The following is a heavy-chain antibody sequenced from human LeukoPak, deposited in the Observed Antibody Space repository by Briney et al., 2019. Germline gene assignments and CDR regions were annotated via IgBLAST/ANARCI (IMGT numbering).Heavy chain of an antibody. CDR2: SYSGGST. D-gene: IGHD5-18*01. V-gene: IGHV3-53*01. CDR1: GFTVSSKY. Sequence: PGGSLRLSCAASGFTVSSKYMSWVRQAPGKGLEWVSVSYSGGSTYYVDSVRGRFTISRDNSKNTAYLQMNSLRAEDTAVYYCARGRGREGYSYGYSWFDPWGQGTQVTVSS. J-gene: IGHJ5*02. CDR3: ARGRGREGYSYGYSWFDP.